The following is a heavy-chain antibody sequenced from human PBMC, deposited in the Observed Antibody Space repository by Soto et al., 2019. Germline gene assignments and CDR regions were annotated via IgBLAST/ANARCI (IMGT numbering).Heavy chain of an antibody. J-gene: IGHJ5*02. CDR3: AREGGIQLWFVRENWFDP. V-gene: IGHV1-46*01. CDR2: INPSGGST. Sequence: ASVKVSCKASGYTFTSYYMHWVRQAPGQGLEWMGIINPSGGSTSYAQKFQGRVTMTRDTSTSTVYMELSSLRSEDTAVYYCAREGGIQLWFVRENWFDPWGQGTLVTVSS. D-gene: IGHD5-18*01. CDR1: GYTFTSYY.